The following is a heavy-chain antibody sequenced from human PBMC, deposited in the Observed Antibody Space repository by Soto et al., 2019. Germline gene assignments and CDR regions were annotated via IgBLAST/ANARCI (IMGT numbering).Heavy chain of an antibody. Sequence: ASAKVCCKASGYTFSNSGISWVRQAPGQGREWMGMLSPDDGSTSYAQKFQGRVPLTRDTSTSTVYMELSSLRSEDIAVDYWASRDPGHYWGQGTVVTVSS. CDR2: LSPDDGST. J-gene: IGHJ4*02. CDR1: GYTFSNSG. CDR3: ASRDPGHY. V-gene: IGHV1-46*01.